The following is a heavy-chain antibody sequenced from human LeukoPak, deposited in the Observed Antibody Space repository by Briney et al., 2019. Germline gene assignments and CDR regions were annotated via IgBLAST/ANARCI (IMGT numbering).Heavy chain of an antibody. D-gene: IGHD2-15*01. V-gene: IGHV3-30*18. Sequence: GGSLGLSCAASGFTFSSYGMHWVRQAPGKGLEWVAVISYDGSNKYYADSVKGRFTISRDNSKNTLYLQMNSLRAEDTAVYYCAKAGIAAADAFDIWGQGTMVTVSS. CDR1: GFTFSSYG. J-gene: IGHJ3*02. CDR2: ISYDGSNK. CDR3: AKAGIAAADAFDI.